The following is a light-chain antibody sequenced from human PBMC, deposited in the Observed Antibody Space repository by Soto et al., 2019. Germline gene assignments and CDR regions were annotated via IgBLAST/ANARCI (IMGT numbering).Light chain of an antibody. CDR3: CSYAGSVV. V-gene: IGLV2-11*01. Sequence: QSALTQPHSVSGSPGQSVTISCTGNRSDVGGYNYVSWYQQHPDKAPKLMIYDVSKRPSGVPDRFSGSKSGNTASLTISGLQAEDEADYYCCSYAGSVVFGGGTKLPS. J-gene: IGLJ2*01. CDR2: DVS. CDR1: RSDVGGYNY.